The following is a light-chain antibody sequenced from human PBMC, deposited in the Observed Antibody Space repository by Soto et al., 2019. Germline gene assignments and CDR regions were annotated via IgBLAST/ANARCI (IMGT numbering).Light chain of an antibody. Sequence: EIVMTQSPATLSVSPGEGATLSCRASQSVSSNLAWYQQIPGQSPRLLIYGASTRATGIPARFSGSGSGTEFTLTISSLQSEDCAVYYCQQYNDWPPYTFGQGTKLEIK. CDR1: QSVSSN. V-gene: IGKV3-15*01. J-gene: IGKJ2*01. CDR3: QQYNDWPPYT. CDR2: GAS.